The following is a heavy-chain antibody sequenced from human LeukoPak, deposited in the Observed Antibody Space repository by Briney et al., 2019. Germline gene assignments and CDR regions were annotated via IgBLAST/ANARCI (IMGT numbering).Heavy chain of an antibody. CDR2: GTHDGVT. J-gene: IGHJ4*02. CDR3: ARGLNILDY. Sequence: SETLSLTCAVHGGSLSGNYWSWIRQPPGKGLQWIGQGTHDGVTTYNPSLKSRVTISVDTPRNQVSLKVTSLTAADTAVYYCARGLNILDYWGQGTLVTVSS. V-gene: IGHV4-34*01. CDR1: GGSLSGNY.